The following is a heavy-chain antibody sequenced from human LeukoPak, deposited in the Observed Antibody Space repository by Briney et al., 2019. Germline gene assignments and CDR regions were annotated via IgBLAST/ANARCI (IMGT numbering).Heavy chain of an antibody. D-gene: IGHD5-18*01. J-gene: IGHJ5*02. CDR3: AGYSYGYGVSRWFDT. Sequence: GGSLRLSCAASGFTFSNYAMSWVRQAPGKGLEWVANIKQDGSEKYYVDSVKGRFTISRDNAKNSLYLQMNSLRAEDTAVYYCAGYSYGYGVSRWFDTWGQGTLVTVSS. CDR1: GFTFSNYA. CDR2: IKQDGSEK. V-gene: IGHV3-7*01.